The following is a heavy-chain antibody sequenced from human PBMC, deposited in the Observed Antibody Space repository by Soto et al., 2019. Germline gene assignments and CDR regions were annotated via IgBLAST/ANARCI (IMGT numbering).Heavy chain of an antibody. Sequence: SETLSLTCTVSGGSISSYYWIWIRQPPGKGLEWIGYIYYSGSTNYNPSLKSRVTISVDTSKNQFSLKLSSVTAADTAVYYCARSGYSGYVDYWGQGTLVTVSS. CDR1: GGSISSYY. CDR2: IYYSGST. D-gene: IGHD5-12*01. J-gene: IGHJ4*02. CDR3: ARSGYSGYVDY. V-gene: IGHV4-59*08.